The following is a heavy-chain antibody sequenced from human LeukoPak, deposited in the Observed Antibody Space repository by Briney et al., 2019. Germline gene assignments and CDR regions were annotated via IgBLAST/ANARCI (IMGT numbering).Heavy chain of an antibody. J-gene: IGHJ6*02. D-gene: IGHD2-2*02. CDR1: GYTFTSYG. Sequence: ASVKVSCKASGYTFTSYGIGWVRQAPGQGLEWMGWISAYNGNTNYAQKLQGRVTMTTDTSTSTAYMELRSLRSDDTAVYYCARVGVVPAATPNYYYGMDVWGQGTTVTVSS. CDR2: ISAYNGNT. CDR3: ARVGVVPAATPNYYYGMDV. V-gene: IGHV1-18*01.